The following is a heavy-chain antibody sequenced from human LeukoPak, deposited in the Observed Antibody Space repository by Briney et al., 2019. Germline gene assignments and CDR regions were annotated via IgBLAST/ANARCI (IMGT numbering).Heavy chain of an antibody. J-gene: IGHJ1*01. CDR3: ARAPSEIGGYYPEYFRH. CDR1: GFTFSTYW. CDR2: IKSDGGT. Sequence: GGSRRLSCAASGFTFSTYWMNWVRQAPGKRLVWVSRIKSDGGTNYADSVKSRFTISRDKAKKTVSLQMNSLRPEDTGVYYCARAPSEIGGYYPEYFRHWGQGTLVTVSS. V-gene: IGHV3-74*01. D-gene: IGHD3-22*01.